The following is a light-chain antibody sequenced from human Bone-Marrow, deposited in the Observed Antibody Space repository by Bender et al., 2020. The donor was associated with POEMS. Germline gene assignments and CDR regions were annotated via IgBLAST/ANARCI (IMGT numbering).Light chain of an antibody. J-gene: IGLJ3*02. Sequence: SYVLTQPPSVSVAPGKTATITCGGINIGTKSVYWYQQKPGQAPLMVVYDESDRPSGIPERLSGSNSGNTATLTITGTQAMDKADYYCQAWDTGTAKVFGGGTKLSVL. CDR1: NIGTKS. CDR3: QAWDTGTAKV. V-gene: IGLV3-21*03. CDR2: DES.